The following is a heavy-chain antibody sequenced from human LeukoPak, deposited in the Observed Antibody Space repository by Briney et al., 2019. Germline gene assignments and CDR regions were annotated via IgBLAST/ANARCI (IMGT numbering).Heavy chain of an antibody. V-gene: IGHV3-53*01. J-gene: IGHJ4*02. CDR2: IYSGGST. CDR3: ARPVAGTDY. D-gene: IGHD6-19*01. Sequence: GGSLRLSCAASGFTFSSYWMNWARQAPGKGLEWVSVIYSGGSTYYADSVKGRFTISRDNSKNTLYLQMNSLRAEDTAVYYCARPVAGTDYWGQGTLVTVSS. CDR1: GFTFSSYW.